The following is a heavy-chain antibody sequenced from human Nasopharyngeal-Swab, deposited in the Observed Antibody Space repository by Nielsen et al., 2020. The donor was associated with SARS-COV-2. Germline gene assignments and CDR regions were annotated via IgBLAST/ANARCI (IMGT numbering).Heavy chain of an antibody. V-gene: IGHV3-23*01. Sequence: GESLKISCAASGFLFDNYAMAWVRQAPGKGLEWVSVISDNADRTFYAGSVKGRFTLSRDNSENTLILQMSSLRAEDTAVYYCVRENYFGSGTLAAYDVWGQGTMVTVSS. CDR2: ISDNADRT. CDR1: GFLFDNYA. J-gene: IGHJ3*01. D-gene: IGHD3-10*01. CDR3: VRENYFGSGTLAAYDV.